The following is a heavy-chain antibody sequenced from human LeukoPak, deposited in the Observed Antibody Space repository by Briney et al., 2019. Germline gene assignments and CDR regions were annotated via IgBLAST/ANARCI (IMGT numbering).Heavy chain of an antibody. D-gene: IGHD6-19*01. CDR3: ARESVVAGTDDAFDI. V-gene: IGHV3-7*01. Sequence: GGSLRLSCAASGFTFSSYWMSWVRQAQGKGLEWVANIKQDGSEKYYVDSVKGRFTISRDNAKNSLYLQMNSLRAEDTAVYYCARESVVAGTDDAFDIWGQGTMVTVS. CDR2: IKQDGSEK. J-gene: IGHJ3*02. CDR1: GFTFSSYW.